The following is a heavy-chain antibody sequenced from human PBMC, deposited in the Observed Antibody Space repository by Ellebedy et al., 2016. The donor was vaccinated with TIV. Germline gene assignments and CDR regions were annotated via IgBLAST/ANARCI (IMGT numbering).Heavy chain of an antibody. CDR2: ISYDGSNK. CDR3: AKDRSSWYDNGFDP. V-gene: IGHV3-30*18. Sequence: GGSLRLSXAASGFTFSSYGMHWVRQAPGKGLEWVAVISYDGSNKYYADSVKGRFTISRDNSKNTLYLQMNSLRAEDTAVYYCAKDRSSWYDNGFDPWGQGTLVTVSS. J-gene: IGHJ5*02. D-gene: IGHD6-13*01. CDR1: GFTFSSYG.